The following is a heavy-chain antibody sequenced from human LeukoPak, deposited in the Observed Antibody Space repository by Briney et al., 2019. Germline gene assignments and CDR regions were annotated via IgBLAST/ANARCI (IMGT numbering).Heavy chain of an antibody. CDR3: ARGGILVQGVTILYGMDV. V-gene: IGHV1-8*01. CDR1: GYSFSTFD. J-gene: IGHJ6*02. Sequence: GASLKVSCKTSGYSFSTFDSNWVRQATGQGLEWMGWMNPNSGNTNYVQKFQGRLTMTRDTSISTAYMELSSLRSEDTAVYYSARGGILVQGVTILYGMDVWGQGTTVTVSS. D-gene: IGHD3-10*01. CDR2: MNPNSGNT.